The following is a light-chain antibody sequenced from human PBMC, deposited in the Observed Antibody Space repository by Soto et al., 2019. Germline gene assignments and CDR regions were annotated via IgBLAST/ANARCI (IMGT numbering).Light chain of an antibody. CDR2: KDS. Sequence: SYELTQPPSVSVSPGQTARITCSGDALPKQYAYWYQQKPGQAPVLVIYKDSERPSGITERFSGSSSGTTVTLTISGVQAEDEADYYCQSADSSGVVFGGGPKLTVL. J-gene: IGLJ2*01. CDR1: ALPKQY. V-gene: IGLV3-25*03. CDR3: QSADSSGVV.